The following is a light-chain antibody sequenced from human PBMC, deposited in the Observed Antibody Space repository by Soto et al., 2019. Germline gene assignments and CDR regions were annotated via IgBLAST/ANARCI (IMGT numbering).Light chain of an antibody. CDR2: EVS. CDR3: SSYTSSGIPVV. V-gene: IGLV2-14*01. CDR1: SSDVGGYNF. Sequence: SALTQPASVSGSPGQSITISCTGTSSDVGGYNFVSWYQQHPGKAPKVMIYEVSNRPSGVSNRFSGSKSGNTASLTISGLQAEDEADYYCSSYTSSGIPVVFGGGTKLTVL. J-gene: IGLJ2*01.